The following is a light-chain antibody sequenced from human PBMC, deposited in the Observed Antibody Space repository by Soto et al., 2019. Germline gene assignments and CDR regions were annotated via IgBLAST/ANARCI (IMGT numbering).Light chain of an antibody. CDR1: SSDVGRYNF. Sequence: QSVLTQPASVSGSPGQSITISCTGTSSDVGRYNFVSWYQQLPGKAPKLILYEVNNRPSGVSYRYSGSKSGSTASLTISGLQADDEGSYYCSSYSSSSPWVFGGGTKL. V-gene: IGLV2-14*01. CDR3: SSYSSSSPWV. J-gene: IGLJ3*02. CDR2: EVN.